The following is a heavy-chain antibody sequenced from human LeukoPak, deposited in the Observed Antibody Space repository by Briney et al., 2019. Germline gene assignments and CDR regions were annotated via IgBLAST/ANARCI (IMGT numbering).Heavy chain of an antibody. CDR1: GGSISSSSYY. D-gene: IGHD2-2*02. Sequence: SETLSLTCTVSGGSISSSSYYWGWIRQPPGKGLEWIGSIYYSGSTYYNPSLKSRVTVSVDTSKIQFSLKLSSVTAADTAVYYCARALPLGYCSSTSCYTWFDPWGQGTLVTVSS. V-gene: IGHV4-39*07. CDR2: IYYSGST. J-gene: IGHJ5*02. CDR3: ARALPLGYCSSTSCYTWFDP.